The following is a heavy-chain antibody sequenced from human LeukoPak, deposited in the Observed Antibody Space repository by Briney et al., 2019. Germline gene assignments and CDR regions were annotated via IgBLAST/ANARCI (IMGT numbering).Heavy chain of an antibody. D-gene: IGHD3-10*01. CDR3: ARDYASDY. J-gene: IGHJ4*02. Sequence: QPGGSLRLSCAASGFTFSRYEMNWVRQAPGKGLEWVSYISRSGDTIYFADSVKGRFTISRDNAKNSLYLQMSSLRAEGTAVYYCARDYASDYWGQGTLVTVSS. CDR2: ISRSGDTI. CDR1: GFTFSRYE. V-gene: IGHV3-48*03.